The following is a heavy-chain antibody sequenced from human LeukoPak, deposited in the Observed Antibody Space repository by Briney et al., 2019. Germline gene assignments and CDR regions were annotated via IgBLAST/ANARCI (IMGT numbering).Heavy chain of an antibody. V-gene: IGHV3-23*01. J-gene: IGHJ4*02. CDR2: ISGSGGST. CDR3: AKDLYATIFGVVSVPQYYFDY. D-gene: IGHD3-3*01. CDR1: GFTFSSYA. Sequence: PGGSLRLSCAASGFTFSSYAMSWVRQAPGKGLEWVSAISGSGGSTYYADSVKGRFTISRDNSKNTLYLQMNSLRAEDTAVYYCAKDLYATIFGVVSVPQYYFDYWGQGTLVTVSS.